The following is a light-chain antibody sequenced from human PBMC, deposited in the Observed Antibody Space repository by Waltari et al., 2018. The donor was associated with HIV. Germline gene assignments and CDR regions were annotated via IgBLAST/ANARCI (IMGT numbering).Light chain of an antibody. CDR3: ATWDDNLNGLV. Sequence: QSVLTQPPSASGTPGQRVTISCSGSSSNNGSNTVSWYQQLPGRAPNVFIYSNDDRPAVVPDLFSGSKSGTSASLAISGLQSEDEADYYCATWDDNLNGLVFGGGTKVTVL. CDR1: SSNNGSNT. J-gene: IGLJ3*02. V-gene: IGLV1-44*01. CDR2: SND.